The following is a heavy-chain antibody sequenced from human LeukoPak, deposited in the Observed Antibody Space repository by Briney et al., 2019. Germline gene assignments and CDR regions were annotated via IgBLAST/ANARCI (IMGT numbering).Heavy chain of an antibody. CDR3: AGHHPRNTVDF. V-gene: IGHV4-59*08. J-gene: IGHJ4*02. CDR1: GGSISSYH. Sequence: KPSETLSLTCTVSGGSISSYHWSWIRQPPGKGLEWITYISDIGSINYNPSLKSRVTISLETSKNQFSLKLSSVTAADTAVYYCAGHHPRNTVDFWGQGTLVTVSS. D-gene: IGHD2/OR15-2a*01. CDR2: ISDIGSI.